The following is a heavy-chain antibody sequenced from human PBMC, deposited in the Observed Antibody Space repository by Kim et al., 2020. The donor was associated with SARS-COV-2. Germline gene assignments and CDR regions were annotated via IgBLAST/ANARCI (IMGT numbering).Heavy chain of an antibody. V-gene: IGHV3-73*01. CDR2: SSAT. J-gene: IGHJ4*02. Sequence: SSATAYATSVQGRFTISRDDSKNTAYLQMSSLKTEDTAMYYCTRPSSSGDYWGQGTLVTVSS. D-gene: IGHD6-6*01. CDR3: TRPSSSGDY.